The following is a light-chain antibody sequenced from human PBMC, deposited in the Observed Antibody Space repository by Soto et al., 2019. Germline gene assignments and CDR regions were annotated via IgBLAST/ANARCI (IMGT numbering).Light chain of an antibody. CDR1: RSDVGGYKH. CDR2: VVS. CDR3: SSYTSVNLYV. V-gene: IGLV2-14*03. Sequence: QSVLTQPASVSGSPGQSISISCTGTRSDVGGYKHVSWYQQHPGKFPRFIIFVVSSRPSGVFHRFFGFNSGDTASLTFFGLQAEDEADYYCSSYTSVNLYVFGTGTKVT. J-gene: IGLJ1*01.